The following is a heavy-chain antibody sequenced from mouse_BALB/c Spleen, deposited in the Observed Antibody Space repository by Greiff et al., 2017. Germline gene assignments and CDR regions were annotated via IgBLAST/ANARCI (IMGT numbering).Heavy chain of an antibody. CDR3: ARQGFDY. Sequence: EVKLMESGGGLVQPGGSLKLSCAASGFTFSSYTMSWVRQTPEKRLEWVAYISNGGGSTYYPDTVKGRFTISRDNAKNTLYLQMSSLKSEDTAMYYCARQGFDYWGQGTTLTVSS. J-gene: IGHJ2*01. V-gene: IGHV5-12-2*01. CDR2: ISNGGGST. CDR1: GFTFSSYT.